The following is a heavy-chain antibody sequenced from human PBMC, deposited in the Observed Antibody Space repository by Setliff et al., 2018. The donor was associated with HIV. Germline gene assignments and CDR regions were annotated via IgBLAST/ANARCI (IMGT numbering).Heavy chain of an antibody. Sequence: GESLKISCAASGFTFEKYWMHWVRQAPGKGLVWVSRVNSDGSSKTYADSVKGRFTISRDNAKNTLYLQMNSLRVEDTGVYYCHSGYDTEEQSYFDYWGQGTLVTV. CDR3: HSGYDTEEQSYFDY. CDR1: GFTFEKYW. D-gene: IGHD5-12*01. V-gene: IGHV3-74*01. CDR2: VNSDGSSK. J-gene: IGHJ4*02.